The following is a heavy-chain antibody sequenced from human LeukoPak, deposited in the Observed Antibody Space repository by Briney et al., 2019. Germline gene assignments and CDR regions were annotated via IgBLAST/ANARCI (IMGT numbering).Heavy chain of an antibody. CDR3: ARVAIKKVWFGESYAFDI. J-gene: IGHJ3*02. CDR2: ISAYNGNT. V-gene: IGHV1-18*01. Sequence: GASVTVSCKASGYTFTSYGISWVRQAPGQGLEWMGWISAYNGNTNYAQKLQGRVTMTTDTSTSTAYMELRSLGSDDTAVYYCARVAIKKVWFGESYAFDIWGQGTMVTVSS. D-gene: IGHD3-10*01. CDR1: GYTFTSYG.